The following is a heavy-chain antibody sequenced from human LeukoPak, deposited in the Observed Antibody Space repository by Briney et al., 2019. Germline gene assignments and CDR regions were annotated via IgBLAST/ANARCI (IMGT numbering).Heavy chain of an antibody. CDR3: ARLSRMATTLDAFDI. J-gene: IGHJ3*02. D-gene: IGHD5-24*01. CDR2: IYPGDSDI. V-gene: IGHV5-51*01. Sequence: GESLKISCQGSGYSFTSYWIGWVRQMPGKGLEWMGIIYPGDSDIRYSPSFQGQVIISADKSISTAYLQWSSLKASDTAMYYCARLSRMATTLDAFDIWGQGTMVTVSS. CDR1: GYSFTSYW.